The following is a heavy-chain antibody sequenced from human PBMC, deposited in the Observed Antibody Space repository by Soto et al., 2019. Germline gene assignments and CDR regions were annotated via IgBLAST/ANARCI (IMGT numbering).Heavy chain of an antibody. J-gene: IGHJ4*02. V-gene: IGHV4-4*02. D-gene: IGHD5-18*01. CDR3: ARGWGKDTPMTA. Sequence: SETRSLTCTVSCGSFSTKRWLGWVRQPPGKGLEWIGYIYHSGSTYYNPSLKSRVTISVDRSKNQFSLKLSSVTAADTAVYYCARGWGKDTPMTAWGQGTLVS. CDR1: CGSFSTKRW. CDR2: IYHSGST.